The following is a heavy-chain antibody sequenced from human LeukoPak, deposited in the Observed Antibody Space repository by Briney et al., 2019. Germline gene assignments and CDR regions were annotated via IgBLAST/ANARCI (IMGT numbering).Heavy chain of an antibody. CDR2: IYYSGST. Sequence: SETLSLTCTVSGGSISSSSYYWGWIRQPPGKGLEWIGSIYYSGSTYYNPSLKSRVTISVDASKTEFSVKLSSGTAATTAVYYCARHGGYDLWSGYIDYWGQGTLVSVSS. J-gene: IGHJ4*02. CDR1: GGSISSSSYY. CDR3: ARHGGYDLWSGYIDY. D-gene: IGHD3-3*01. V-gene: IGHV4-39*01.